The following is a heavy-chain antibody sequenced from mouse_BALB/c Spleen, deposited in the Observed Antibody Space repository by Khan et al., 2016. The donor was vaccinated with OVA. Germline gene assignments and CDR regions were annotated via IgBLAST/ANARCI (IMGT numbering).Heavy chain of an antibody. V-gene: IGHV3-2*02. J-gene: IGHJ2*01. CDR1: GYSITSGYG. Sequence: EVQLQESGPGLVKPSQSLSLTCTVTGYSITSGYGWNWIRQFPGNKLEWMGYISYSGSTNYNPSLKSRISITRDTSTNQFFLQLNSVTTEDTAKYYWAKTGRIKYWGQGTTLTVSA. CDR3: AKTGRIKY. CDR2: ISYSGST. D-gene: IGHD1-1*01.